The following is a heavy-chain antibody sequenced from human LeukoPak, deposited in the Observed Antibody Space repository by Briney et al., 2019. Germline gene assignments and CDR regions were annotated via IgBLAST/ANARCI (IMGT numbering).Heavy chain of an antibody. CDR1: GYSISSGYY. V-gene: IGHV4-38-2*02. J-gene: IGHJ5*02. CDR2: IFQSGNT. D-gene: IGHD4-11*01. CDR3: ARDMTTANNWFDP. Sequence: PSETLSLTCTVSGYSISSGYYWGWIRQPPGKELEGIGSIFQSGNTYYNPSLKSRVTISVETSKNQFSLKVFSVTAADTALYYCARDMTTANNWFDPWGQGTLVTVSS.